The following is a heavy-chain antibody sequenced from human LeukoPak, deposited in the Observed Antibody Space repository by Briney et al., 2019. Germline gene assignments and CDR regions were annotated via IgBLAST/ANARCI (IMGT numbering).Heavy chain of an antibody. J-gene: IGHJ4*02. Sequence: GESLKISCKGSGYSFTSCWIGWVRQMPGKGLEWMGIIYPGDSNTRYSPSFEGQVTISADKSISTAYLQWISLKALEAAVYCCTSRRAVAGTYYFDYWGQGTLVTVSS. CDR2: IYPGDSNT. CDR1: GYSFTSCW. D-gene: IGHD6-19*01. CDR3: TSRRAVAGTYYFDY. V-gene: IGHV5-51*01.